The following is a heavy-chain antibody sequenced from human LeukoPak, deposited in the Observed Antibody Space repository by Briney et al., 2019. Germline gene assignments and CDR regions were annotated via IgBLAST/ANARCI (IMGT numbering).Heavy chain of an antibody. D-gene: IGHD3-16*01. Sequence: ASVKVSCKASGYTFTRYYLHSVRQAPGQALEWMGIINSSGGSTRYAQKFQGRVTMTRDTSTSTVYMELKSLRSEDTAIYYCARDGTPEYDHIWGRPQLYWGQGTLVIVSS. V-gene: IGHV1-46*01. CDR3: ARDGTPEYDHIWGRPQLY. CDR1: GYTFTRYY. CDR2: INSSGGST. J-gene: IGHJ4*02.